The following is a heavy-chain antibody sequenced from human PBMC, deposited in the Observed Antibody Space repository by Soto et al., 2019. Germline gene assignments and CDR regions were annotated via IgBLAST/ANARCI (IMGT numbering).Heavy chain of an antibody. CDR1: GYTYTSCD. CDR2: SDPKSRNT. Sequence: ASVKVSCKASGYTYTSCDINWVRQASGQGLEWMRWSDPKSRNTSYAQKFQRRVTITRTTSISTAYMELNSLSSADSAVYYCARGVGSSAHFDYWRQGTLVPVSS. J-gene: IGHJ4*02. CDR3: ARGVGSSAHFDY. V-gene: IGHV1-8*02. D-gene: IGHD6-25*01.